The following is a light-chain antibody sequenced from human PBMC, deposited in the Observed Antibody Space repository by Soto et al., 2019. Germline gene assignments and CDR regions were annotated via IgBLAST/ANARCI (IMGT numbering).Light chain of an antibody. V-gene: IGLV2-14*01. J-gene: IGLJ1*01. CDR2: QVS. CDR3: SSYTSSNTFYV. CDR1: SSDVGGYYY. Sequence: QSALTQPASVSGSAGQSITISCTGTSSDVGGYYYVSWYQHHPGKAPKLMIYQVSNRPSGVSNRFSGSKSGNTASLTISGLQAEDEADYYCSSYTSSNTFYVFGTGTKLTVL.